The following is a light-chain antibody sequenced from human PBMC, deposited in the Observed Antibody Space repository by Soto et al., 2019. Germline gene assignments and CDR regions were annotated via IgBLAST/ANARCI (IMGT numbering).Light chain of an antibody. CDR1: SGSIATDY. CDR3: QSYDSSNHVV. J-gene: IGLJ3*02. V-gene: IGLV6-57*02. CDR2: EDK. Sequence: NFMLTQPHAVSASPGKTVTISCTGSSGSIATDYVQWYQQRPGSAPTTVIYEDKKRPSGVPDRFSGSIDSSSNSASLTISGLKTEDEADYYCQSYDSSNHVVFGGGTKLTVL.